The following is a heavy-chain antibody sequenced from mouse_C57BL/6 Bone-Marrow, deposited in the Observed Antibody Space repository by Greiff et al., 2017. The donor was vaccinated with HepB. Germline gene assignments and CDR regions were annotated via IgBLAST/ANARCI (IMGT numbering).Heavy chain of an antibody. CDR1: GYAFTNYL. V-gene: IGHV1-54*01. CDR2: INPGSGGT. CDR3: ARWSSGYRFAY. D-gene: IGHD3-2*02. J-gene: IGHJ3*01. Sequence: QVQLQQSGAELVRPGTSVKVSCKASGYAFTNYLIEWVKQRPGQGLEWIGVINPGSGGTNYNEKFKGKATLTADKSSSTAYMQLSSLTSEDSAVYFCARWSSGYRFAYWGQGTLVTVSA.